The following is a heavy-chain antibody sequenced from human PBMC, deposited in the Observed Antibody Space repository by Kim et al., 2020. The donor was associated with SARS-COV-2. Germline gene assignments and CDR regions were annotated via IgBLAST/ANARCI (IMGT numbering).Heavy chain of an antibody. V-gene: IGHV3-30*01. J-gene: IGHJ4*02. CDR3: ARSGWLRFFDD. D-gene: IGHD5-12*01. Sequence: NKYSADTVNGRYTLSRDNSKQTVYLQMNGLRDEDTDVYDCARSGWLRFFDDWGQGTLVTVSS. CDR2: NK.